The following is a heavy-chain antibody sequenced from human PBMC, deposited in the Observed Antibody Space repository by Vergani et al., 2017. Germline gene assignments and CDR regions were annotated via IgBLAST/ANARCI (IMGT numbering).Heavy chain of an antibody. CDR1: GFTFSDYY. CDR3: AKEVTTVVTYDAFDI. Sequence: QVQLVESGGGLVKPGGSLRLSCAASGFTFSDYYMSWIRQAPGKGLGWVSYISSSGSTIYYADSVMCRFTIPRDNAKNSLYLQMNSLRAEDTAVYYCAKEVTTVVTYDAFDIWGQGTMVTVSS. D-gene: IGHD4-23*01. J-gene: IGHJ3*02. CDR2: ISSSGSTI. V-gene: IGHV3-11*04.